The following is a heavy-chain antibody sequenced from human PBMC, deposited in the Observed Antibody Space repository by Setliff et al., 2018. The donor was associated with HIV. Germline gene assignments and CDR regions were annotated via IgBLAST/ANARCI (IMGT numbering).Heavy chain of an antibody. J-gene: IGHJ4*02. V-gene: IGHV4-31*03. CDR1: GGSISSGDYY. Sequence: PSETLSLTCTISGGSISSGDYYWSWIRQHPGKGLEWIGYINYSGSTYYNPSLNSRLNISLDTSKNQFSLKLISVTATDTAVYFCARALGYCSTTSCYAEYFDYWGQGTVVTVSS. CDR2: INYSGST. D-gene: IGHD2-2*01. CDR3: ARALGYCSTTSCYAEYFDY.